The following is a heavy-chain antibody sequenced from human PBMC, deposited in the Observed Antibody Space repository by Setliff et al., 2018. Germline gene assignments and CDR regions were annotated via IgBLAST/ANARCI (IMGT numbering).Heavy chain of an antibody. J-gene: IGHJ6*03. V-gene: IGHV4-59*08. CDR3: VRMSGFLYMDV. D-gene: IGHD3-3*01. Sequence: PSETLSLTCTVSGGSVRSHYWSWIRHSPGKGLEWIGFIFYSGDTKSNPSLKSRVTMSVDTSKNQFSLKLSSVTAADTAVYYCVRMSGFLYMDVWGKGTTVTVSS. CDR2: IFYSGDT. CDR1: GGSVRSHY.